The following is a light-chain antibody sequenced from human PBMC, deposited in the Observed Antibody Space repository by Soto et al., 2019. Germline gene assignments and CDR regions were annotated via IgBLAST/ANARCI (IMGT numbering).Light chain of an antibody. J-gene: IGKJ5*01. CDR3: QQPISFPIT. V-gene: IGKV1D-12*01. Sequence: DIQMTQSPSSVSASVGDRVTITCRASQDLTRWLAWYQQKPGKAPTLLISAASSLQSGVPSRFSGSGSGTDFTLTIRNLQPEDFATYYCQQPISFPITFGQGTRLEIK. CDR2: AAS. CDR1: QDLTRW.